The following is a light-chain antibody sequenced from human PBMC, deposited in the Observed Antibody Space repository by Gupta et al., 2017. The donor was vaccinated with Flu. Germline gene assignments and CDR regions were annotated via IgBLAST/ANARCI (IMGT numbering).Light chain of an antibody. Sequence: EVVLTQSPGTLSLSPGERATLSCRASQTVTSRKLAWYQQKPGQAPRLLMYDTSTPATGIPDRFSGRGSRTDFTLTISTLETEDSAVYYCQQYGTSQITFGQGTRLEIK. CDR3: QQYGTSQIT. J-gene: IGKJ5*01. CDR2: DTS. V-gene: IGKV3-20*01. CDR1: QTVTSRK.